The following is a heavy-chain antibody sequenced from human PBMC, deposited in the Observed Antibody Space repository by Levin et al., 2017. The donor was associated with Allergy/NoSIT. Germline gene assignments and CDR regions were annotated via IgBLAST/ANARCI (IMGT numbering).Heavy chain of an antibody. D-gene: IGHD6-19*01. CDR3: ARVGYSSGWYVGDFDY. J-gene: IGHJ4*02. CDR2: VYPGDSDT. CDR1: GYSFTTYW. Sequence: KVSCKGSGYSFTTYWIGWVRQMPGKGLEWMGIVYPGDSDTRYSLSFEGQVTISADKSISTAYLQWSSLRASDTAMYYCARVGYSSGWYVGDFDYWGQGTLVTVSS. V-gene: IGHV5-51*01.